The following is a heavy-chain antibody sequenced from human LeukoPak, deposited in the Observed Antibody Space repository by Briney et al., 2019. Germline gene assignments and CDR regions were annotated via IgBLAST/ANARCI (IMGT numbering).Heavy chain of an antibody. CDR1: GGSISSGGYY. CDR3: ARVRGYSYGELDY. Sequence: SQTLSLTCTVTGGSISSGGYYWSWIRQHPGKGLEWIGYISYSGSTYYNPSLNSRVTISVGTSKSQFSLKLSSVTAADTAVHYCARVRGYSYGELDYWGQGTLVTVSS. CDR2: ISYSGST. V-gene: IGHV4-31*03. D-gene: IGHD5-18*01. J-gene: IGHJ4*02.